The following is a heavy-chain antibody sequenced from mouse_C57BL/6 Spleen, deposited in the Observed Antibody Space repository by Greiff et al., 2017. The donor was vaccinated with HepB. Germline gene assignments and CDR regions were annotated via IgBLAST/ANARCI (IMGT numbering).Heavy chain of an antibody. Sequence: EVQLQQSGAELVRPGASVKLSCTASGFNIKDDYMHWVKQRPEQGLEWIGWIDPENGDTEYASKFQGKATITADTSSNTAYLQLSSLTSEDTAVYYCTTPYSNSFAYWGQGTLVTVSA. CDR2: IDPENGDT. CDR1: GFNIKDDY. J-gene: IGHJ3*01. CDR3: TTPYSNSFAY. D-gene: IGHD2-5*01. V-gene: IGHV14-4*01.